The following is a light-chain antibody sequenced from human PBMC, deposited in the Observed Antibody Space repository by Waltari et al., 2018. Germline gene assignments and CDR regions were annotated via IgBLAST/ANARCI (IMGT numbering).Light chain of an antibody. CDR3: LLYMGSGIWV. CDR1: STTVSTTSH. V-gene: IGLV8-61*01. Sequence: QTVVTQETSLSVSPGGTVTLTSGLRSTTVSTTSHASWYRQTPGKPPRTLVYKTNTRSSGVPDRFSGSILGNKVALTITGAQADDESDYYCLLYMGSGIWVFGGGTKLTVL. J-gene: IGLJ3*02. CDR2: KTN.